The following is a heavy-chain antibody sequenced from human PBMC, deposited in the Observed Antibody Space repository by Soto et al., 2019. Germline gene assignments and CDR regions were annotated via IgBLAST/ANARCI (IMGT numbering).Heavy chain of an antibody. D-gene: IGHD3-10*01. Sequence: GGSLRLSCAASGFTFSSYSMNWVRQAPGKGLEWVSYISSSSSTIYYADSVKGRFTISRDNAKNSLYLQMNSLRDEDTAVYYCARGPQFLITMVRGILDYWGQGTLVTVSS. V-gene: IGHV3-48*02. CDR3: ARGPQFLITMVRGILDY. J-gene: IGHJ4*02. CDR1: GFTFSSYS. CDR2: ISSSSSTI.